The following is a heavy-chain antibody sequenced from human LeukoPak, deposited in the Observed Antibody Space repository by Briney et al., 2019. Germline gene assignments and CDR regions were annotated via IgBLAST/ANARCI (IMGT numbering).Heavy chain of an antibody. CDR1: GGSISSSSYY. J-gene: IGHJ4*02. D-gene: IGHD3-22*01. V-gene: IGHV4-61*01. CDR3: ARDHYQRSGYYDSMNY. CDR2: IYYSGST. Sequence: SETLSLTCTVSGGSISSSSYYWGWIRQPPGKGLEWIGYIYYSGSTNYNPSLKSRVTISVDTSKNQFSLKLSSVTAADTAVYYCARDHYQRSGYYDSMNYWGQGTLVTVSS.